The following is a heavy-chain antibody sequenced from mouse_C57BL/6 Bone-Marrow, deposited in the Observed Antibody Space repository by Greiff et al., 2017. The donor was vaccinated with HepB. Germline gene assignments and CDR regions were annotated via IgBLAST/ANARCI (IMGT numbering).Heavy chain of an antibody. J-gene: IGHJ2*01. V-gene: IGHV5-4*01. CDR3: ARDSRWLPCYFDY. CDR2: ISDGGSYT. Sequence: EVKLVESGGGLVKPGGSLKLSCAASGFTFSSYAMSWVRQTPEKRLEWVATISDGGSYTYYPDNVKGRFTISRDNAKNNLYLQMSHLKSEDTAMYYCARDSRWLPCYFDYWGQGTTLTVSS. D-gene: IGHD2-3*01. CDR1: GFTFSSYA.